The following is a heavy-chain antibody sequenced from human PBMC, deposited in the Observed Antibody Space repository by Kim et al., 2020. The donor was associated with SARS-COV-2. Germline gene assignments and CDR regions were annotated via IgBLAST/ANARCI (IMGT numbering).Heavy chain of an antibody. CDR3: ARGRDILTTSGPVWPL. J-gene: IGHJ4*02. V-gene: IGHV1-2*02. Sequence: ASVKVSCTASGYTFSDYFLHWIRQAPGQGLQWLGWINPKSGDTMSAQNFQGRLTMTRDTSISTAYMDLSSLRSDDTAVYFCARGRDILTTSGPVWPLWGQGTLVTVSS. D-gene: IGHD3-3*01. CDR2: INPKSGDT. CDR1: GYTFSDYF.